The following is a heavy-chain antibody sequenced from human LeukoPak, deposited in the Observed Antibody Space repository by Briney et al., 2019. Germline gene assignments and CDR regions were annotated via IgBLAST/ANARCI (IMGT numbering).Heavy chain of an antibody. Sequence: PSETLSLTCTVSGGSISSSSYYWGWIRQPPGKGLEWIGRIYTSGSTNYNPSLKSRVTMSVDTSKNQFSLKLSSVTAADTAVYYCARAPLRRRNFDYWGQGTLVTVSS. V-gene: IGHV4-61*05. CDR2: IYTSGST. J-gene: IGHJ4*02. CDR3: ARAPLRRRNFDY. CDR1: GGSISSSSYY.